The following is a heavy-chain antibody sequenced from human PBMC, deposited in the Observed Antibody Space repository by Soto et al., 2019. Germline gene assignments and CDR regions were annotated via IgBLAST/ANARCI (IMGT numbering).Heavy chain of an antibody. CDR2: SSTTSTK. J-gene: IGHJ4*02. V-gene: IGHV3-48*03. CDR3: AREYSVGYGFDY. D-gene: IGHD3-22*01. Sequence: SQRLYCPLPCLSCSNYEMHLVLEAPGKGLEGVSFSSTTSTKYYADSVKGRFTFSRDNAKNSLFLQMYSLRAEDTAVYYCAREYSVGYGFDYWGQGNQVPV. CDR1: CLSCSNYE.